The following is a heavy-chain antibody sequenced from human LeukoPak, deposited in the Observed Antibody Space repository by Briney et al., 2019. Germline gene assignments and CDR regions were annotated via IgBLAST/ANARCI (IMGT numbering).Heavy chain of an antibody. CDR2: MNPNSGNT. CDR3: ARGVGSMIVVVYNDFDY. CDR1: GYTFTSYD. V-gene: IGHV1-8*01. D-gene: IGHD3-22*01. Sequence: GASVKVSCKASGYTFTSYDINWVRQATGQGLEWMGWMNPNSGNTGYAQKFQGGVTMTRDTSISTDYMELSSLSSEDTAVYYCARGVGSMIVVVYNDFDYWGQGTLVTVSS. J-gene: IGHJ4*02.